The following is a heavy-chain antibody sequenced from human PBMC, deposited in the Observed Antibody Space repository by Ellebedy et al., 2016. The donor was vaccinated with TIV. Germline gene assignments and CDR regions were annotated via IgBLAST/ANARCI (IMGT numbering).Heavy chain of an antibody. CDR2: ISAYNGDT. D-gene: IGHD4-17*01. V-gene: IGHV1-18*04. Sequence: AASVKVSCKASGFLFDAYGISWARQAPGQGLEWMGWISAYNGDTIYAHHFKGRLIMTTNTSTATAFMELRSLTSDDTAVYHCATSYGDYGHWGQGTLVAVSS. CDR1: GFLFDAYG. J-gene: IGHJ4*02. CDR3: ATSYGDYGH.